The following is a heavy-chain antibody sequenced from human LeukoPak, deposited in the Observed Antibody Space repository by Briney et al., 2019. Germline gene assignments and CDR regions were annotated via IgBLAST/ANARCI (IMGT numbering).Heavy chain of an antibody. J-gene: IGHJ4*02. V-gene: IGHV3-21*01. CDR2: VSASSDI. CDR1: GSTFSSYT. Sequence: GGSLRLSCAASGSTFSSYTMNWVRQAPGKGLQWVSTVSASSDIHYSDSVKGRFTISRDNARNSLYLQMSSLRAEDTAVYYCARGRFCSSGSCYFDLWGQGALVTVSS. D-gene: IGHD2-15*01. CDR3: ARGRFCSSGSCYFDL.